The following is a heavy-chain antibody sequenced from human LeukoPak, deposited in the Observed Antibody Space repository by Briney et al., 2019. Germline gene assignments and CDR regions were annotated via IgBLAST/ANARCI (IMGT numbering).Heavy chain of an antibody. Sequence: SETLSLTCTVSGGSISSSGYCWGWIRQPPGKGLEWIGSIDYSGNTNYNPSLKSRVTIAVDMSKNQFSLKLSSVTAADTAVYYCARMDVWGKGTTVTISS. CDR2: IDYSGNT. CDR3: ARMDV. CDR1: GGSISSSGYC. J-gene: IGHJ6*04. V-gene: IGHV4-39*07.